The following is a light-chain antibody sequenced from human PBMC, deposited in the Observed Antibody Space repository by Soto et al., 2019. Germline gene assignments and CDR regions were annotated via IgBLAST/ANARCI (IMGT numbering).Light chain of an antibody. V-gene: IGLV2-8*01. J-gene: IGLJ2*01. CDR3: SSYAGSNNLV. CDR1: NSDVGTYNY. Sequence: QSALAQPPSASGSPGQSVTITCTGTNSDVGTYNYVSWYQHHPGKAPKFMIYEVSKRPLGVPDRFSGSKSGNTASLTVSGLQSEDDADYYCSSYAGSNNLVFGGGTKLTVL. CDR2: EVS.